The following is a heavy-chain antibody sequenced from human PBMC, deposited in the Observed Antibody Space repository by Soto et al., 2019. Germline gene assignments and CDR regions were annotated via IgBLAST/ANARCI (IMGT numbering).Heavy chain of an antibody. CDR3: ARIFGGVIWRYYYYYMDV. V-gene: IGHV4-59*01. CDR1: GGSISSYY. Sequence: PSETLSLTCTVSGGSISSYYWSWIRQPPGKGLEWIGYIYYSGSTNYNPSLKSRVTISVDTSKNQFSLKLSSVTAADTAVYYCARIFGGVIWRYYYYYMDVWGKGTTVNVSS. CDR2: IYYSGST. J-gene: IGHJ6*03. D-gene: IGHD3-3*01.